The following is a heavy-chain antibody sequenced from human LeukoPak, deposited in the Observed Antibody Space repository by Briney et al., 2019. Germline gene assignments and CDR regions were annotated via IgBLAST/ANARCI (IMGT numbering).Heavy chain of an antibody. Sequence: ASVKVSYKASGYTFTSYDINWVRQATGQGLEWMGWINPNSGGTNYAQKFQGRVTMTRDTSISTAYMELSRLRSDDTAVYYCARDRSSSWYRLLDYWGQGTLVTVSS. CDR1: GYTFTSYD. CDR3: ARDRSSSWYRLLDY. J-gene: IGHJ4*02. D-gene: IGHD6-13*01. V-gene: IGHV1-2*02. CDR2: INPNSGGT.